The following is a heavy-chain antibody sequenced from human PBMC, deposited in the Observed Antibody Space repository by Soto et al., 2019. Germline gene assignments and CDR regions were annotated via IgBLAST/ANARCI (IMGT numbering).Heavy chain of an antibody. CDR3: ARANSYGPTASDY. V-gene: IGHV4-30-4*01. CDR2: IYYSGST. Sequence: QVQLQESGPGLVKPSQTLSLTCTVSGGSISSGDYYWSWIRQPPGKGLEWIGYIYYSGSTYYNPFLKSRVTISVDTSKNQFSLKLSSVTAADTAVYYCARANSYGPTASDYWGQGTLVTVSS. CDR1: GGSISSGDYY. D-gene: IGHD5-18*01. J-gene: IGHJ4*02.